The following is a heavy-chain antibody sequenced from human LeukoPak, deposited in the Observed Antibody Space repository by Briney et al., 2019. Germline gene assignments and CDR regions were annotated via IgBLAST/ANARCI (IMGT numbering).Heavy chain of an antibody. CDR2: IDSDGSST. D-gene: IGHD2-21*02. Sequence: GSLRLSCAASGFTFSPYWMHWVRQGPGKGLVWVARIDSDGSSTIYADSVKGRLTISRDNAQNTLYLQMDSLRAEDTAVYYCARGGGDHAFDVWGQGTMVTVSS. J-gene: IGHJ3*01. CDR3: ARGGGDHAFDV. V-gene: IGHV3-74*01. CDR1: GFTFSPYW.